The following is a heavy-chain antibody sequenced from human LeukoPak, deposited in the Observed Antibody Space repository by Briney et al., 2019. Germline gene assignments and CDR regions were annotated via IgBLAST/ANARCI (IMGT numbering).Heavy chain of an antibody. CDR3: ARHGSGRFTGYYAI. J-gene: IGHJ4*02. D-gene: IGHD3-9*01. CDR2: IDPSDSST. CDR1: GYSFPSYW. V-gene: IGHV5-10-1*01. Sequence: PGESLKISCKGSGYSFPSYWISWVRQMPGKGLEWMGRIDPSDSSTSYSPSFQGHVTISVDKSISTAYLQWSSLKASDTAIFYCARHGSGRFTGYYAIWGQGTLVTVSS.